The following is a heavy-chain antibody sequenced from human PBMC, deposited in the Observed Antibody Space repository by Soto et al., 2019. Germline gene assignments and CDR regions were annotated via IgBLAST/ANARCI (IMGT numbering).Heavy chain of an antibody. J-gene: IGHJ4*02. Sequence: SETLSLTCAVSGGSISSSNWWSWVRQPPGKGLEWIGEIYHSGSTNYNPSLKSRVTISVDNSKNQFSLKLSSVTAADTAVYYCARENRYGGGFDYWGQGTLVTVSS. CDR1: GGSISSSNW. CDR2: IYHSGST. D-gene: IGHD4-17*01. CDR3: ARENRYGGGFDY. V-gene: IGHV4-4*02.